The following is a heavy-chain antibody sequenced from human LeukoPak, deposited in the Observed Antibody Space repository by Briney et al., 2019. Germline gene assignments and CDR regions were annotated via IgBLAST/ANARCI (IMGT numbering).Heavy chain of an antibody. Sequence: ASVKVSCKASGFTFTNSAMQWVRQARGQRLEWIGWIVVGSGNTNYAQKFQERVTITRDMSTSTAYMELSSLRSEDTAVYYCAKDDSCGHYCLPKNFDYWGQGTLVTVSS. V-gene: IGHV1-58*02. CDR1: GFTFTNSA. J-gene: IGHJ4*02. D-gene: IGHD3-22*01. CDR3: AKDDSCGHYCLPKNFDY. CDR2: IVVGSGNT.